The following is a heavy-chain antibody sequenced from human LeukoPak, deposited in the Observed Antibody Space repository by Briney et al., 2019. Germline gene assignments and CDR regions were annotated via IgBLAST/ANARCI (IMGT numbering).Heavy chain of an antibody. D-gene: IGHD2-2*03. J-gene: IGHJ3*02. V-gene: IGHV3-74*01. CDR2: INTDGSST. CDR1: GFTITTNY. CDR3: TRVGYCATTSCRTAFDI. Sequence: GGSLRLSCAASGFTITTNYMNWVRQAPGKGLVWVSRINTDGSSTSYADSVKGRFTISRDNAKNTLYLQMNSLRVEDTAVYFCTRVGYCATTSCRTAFDIWGQGTTVTVSS.